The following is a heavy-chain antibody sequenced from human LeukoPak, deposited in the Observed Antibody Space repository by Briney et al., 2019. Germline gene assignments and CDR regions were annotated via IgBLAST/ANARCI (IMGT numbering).Heavy chain of an antibody. J-gene: IGHJ4*02. CDR3: AKDRLSGVVVPADFDY. D-gene: IGHD2-2*01. V-gene: IGHV3-30*02. CDR2: IRYDGSNK. Sequence: PGGSLRLSCAASGFTFSSYGMHWVRQAPGKGLEWVAFIRYDGSNKYYADSVKGRFTISRDNSKNTLYLQMNSLRAEDTAVYYCAKDRLSGVVVPADFDYWGQGTLVTVSS. CDR1: GFTFSSYG.